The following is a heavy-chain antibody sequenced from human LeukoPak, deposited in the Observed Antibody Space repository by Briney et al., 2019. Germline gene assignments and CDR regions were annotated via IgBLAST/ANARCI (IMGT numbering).Heavy chain of an antibody. Sequence: GGSLRISCAASGFTFSNYAMGWVRQAPGKGLEWVSFICAGSGGSYYADSVKGRFTVSRDDSKNTLYLQMDSLTAEDTAVYNCAKGRTGSCYSAFAHWGQGTLVIVSS. V-gene: IGHV3-23*01. J-gene: IGHJ4*02. CDR1: GFTFSNYA. CDR3: AKGRTGSCYSAFAH. D-gene: IGHD2-15*01. CDR2: ICAGSGGS.